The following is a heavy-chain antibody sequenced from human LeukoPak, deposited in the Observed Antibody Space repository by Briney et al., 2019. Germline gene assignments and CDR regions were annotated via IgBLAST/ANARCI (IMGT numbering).Heavy chain of an antibody. V-gene: IGHV4-4*02. J-gene: IGHJ4*02. CDR1: GGSLASSNW. CDR3: ARGGSGRFFDY. Sequence: SETLSLTCAVSGGSLASSNWWTWVRQPPGKGLEWIGEINHSGSTSYNPSLKSRVTISVDTSKNQFSLKLSSVTAADTAVYYCARGGSGRFFDYWGQGTLVTVSS. CDR2: INHSGST. D-gene: IGHD1-26*01.